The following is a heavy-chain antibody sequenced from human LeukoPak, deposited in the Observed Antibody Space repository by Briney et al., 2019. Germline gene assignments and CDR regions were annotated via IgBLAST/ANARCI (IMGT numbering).Heavy chain of an antibody. V-gene: IGHV3-23*01. CDR3: ARKAGYYYGSGDY. CDR2: ITGSGDYT. CDR1: RFTFSNYA. Sequence: PGGSLRLSCAASRFTFSNYAMGWVRQGPGKGLEWVSAITGSGDYTDYADSVKGRFTISRDNSKNTLYLQMNSLRAEDTAVYYCARKAGYYYGSGDYWGQGTLVTVSS. J-gene: IGHJ4*02. D-gene: IGHD3-10*01.